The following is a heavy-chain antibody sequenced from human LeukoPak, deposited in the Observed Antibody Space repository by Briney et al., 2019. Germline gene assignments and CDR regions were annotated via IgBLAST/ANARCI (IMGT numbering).Heavy chain of an antibody. CDR2: IYSDGSNT. V-gene: IGHV3-74*01. CDR1: GFTFSSYW. J-gene: IGHJ4*02. CDR3: VRDARYVPDY. D-gene: IGHD2-2*01. Sequence: GGSLRLSCDASGFTFSSYWMHWVRQAPGKGLVWVSRIYSDGSNTIYADSVKGRFTISRDNAKNTLYLQMNSLRAEDTAVYYCVRDARYVPDYWGQGTLVTVSS.